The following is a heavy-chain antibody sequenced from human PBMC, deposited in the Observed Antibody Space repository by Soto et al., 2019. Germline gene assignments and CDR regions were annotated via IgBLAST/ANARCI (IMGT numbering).Heavy chain of an antibody. CDR3: ARDYYYGSGSYPTHKSMDV. D-gene: IGHD3-10*01. V-gene: IGHV3-30-3*01. Sequence: GGSLRLSCAASGFTFSSYAMHWVRQAPGKGLEWVAVISYDGSNKYYADSVKGRFTISRDNSKNTLYLQMNSLRAEDTAVYYCARDYYYGSGSYPTHKSMDVWGQGTTVTVSS. CDR2: ISYDGSNK. CDR1: GFTFSSYA. J-gene: IGHJ6*02.